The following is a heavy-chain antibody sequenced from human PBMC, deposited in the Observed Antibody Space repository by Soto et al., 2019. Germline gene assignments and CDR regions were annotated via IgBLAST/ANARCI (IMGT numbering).Heavy chain of an antibody. CDR2: IYYSGNT. D-gene: IGHD5-18*01. V-gene: IGHV4-31*03. CDR1: GGSIRSGGYY. Sequence: QVQLQESGPGLVKPSQTLSLTCTVSGGSIRSGGYYWGWVRQNPRKGLEWIGNIYYSGNTYYNPSLKSRLTISVDTSKNQFSLNLSSVTAADTAVYYCARDRLMATAGTARHYFGLDVWGQWTTVTVSS. CDR3: ARDRLMATAGTARHYFGLDV. J-gene: IGHJ6*02.